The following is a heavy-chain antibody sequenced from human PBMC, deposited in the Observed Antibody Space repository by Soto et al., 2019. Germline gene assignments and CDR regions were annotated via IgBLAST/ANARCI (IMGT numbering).Heavy chain of an antibody. CDR3: ARDSRVGPEEYLDF. CDR1: GGSISGHY. V-gene: IGHV4-4*07. Sequence: QVQLQESGPGLVKPSETLSLTCTVSGGSISGHYWSWIRQPAGKGLEWFGRIYSSGTTKYTPTLKSRVTMSIDTSKNQFSLRLNSVTAADTAVYYCARDSRVGPEEYLDFWGQGTLVTVSS. CDR2: IYSSGTT. J-gene: IGHJ4*02.